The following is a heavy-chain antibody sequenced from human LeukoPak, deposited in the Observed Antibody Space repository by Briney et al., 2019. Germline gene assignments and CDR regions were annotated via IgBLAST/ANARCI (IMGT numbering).Heavy chain of an antibody. V-gene: IGHV3-9*01. CDR3: AKDSRLHQGGLDY. J-gene: IGHJ4*02. CDR2: ISWNSGKI. D-gene: IGHD2-2*01. Sequence: GGSLRLSCAASGFTFDDYVMHWVRQAPGKGLEWVSSISWNSGKIGYADSVKGRFTISRDNAKNSLFLQMNSLRPEDTALYYCAKDSRLHQGGLDYWGQGTLVTVSS. CDR1: GFTFDDYV.